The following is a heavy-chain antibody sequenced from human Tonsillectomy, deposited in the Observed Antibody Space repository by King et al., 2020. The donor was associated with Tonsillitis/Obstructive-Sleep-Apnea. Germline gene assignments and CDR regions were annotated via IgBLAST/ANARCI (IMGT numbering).Heavy chain of an antibody. CDR2: IDWDDDK. J-gene: IGHJ4*02. CDR1: GFSLSSSGMC. Sequence: TLQESGPALVKPPQTLTLTCTFSGFSLSSSGMCVNWIRQPPGQALEWLARIDWDDDKYYSTSLKTRLTISKDTSKNQVVLTMTNMDPVDTATYYCARIRSTSCLGDYWGQGTLVTVSS. D-gene: IGHD2/OR15-2a*01. V-gene: IGHV2-70*11. CDR3: ARIRSTSCLGDY.